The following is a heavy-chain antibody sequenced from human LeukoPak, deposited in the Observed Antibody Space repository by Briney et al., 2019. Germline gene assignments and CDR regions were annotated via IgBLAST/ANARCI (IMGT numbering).Heavy chain of an antibody. V-gene: IGHV4-59*01. D-gene: IGHD2-15*01. Sequence: SETLSLTCTVAGGSISSYYWSWIRPPPGKGLEWIGYIYYTGTTNYNPSLKSRVTISVDTSKNQFSLKLSSVTAADTAVYYCARGGWRLDYWGQGTLVTVSS. J-gene: IGHJ4*02. CDR1: GGSISSYY. CDR2: IYYTGTT. CDR3: ARGGWRLDY.